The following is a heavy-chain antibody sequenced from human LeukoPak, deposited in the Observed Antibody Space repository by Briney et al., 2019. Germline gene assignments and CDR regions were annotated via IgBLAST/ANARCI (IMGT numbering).Heavy chain of an antibody. V-gene: IGHV3-30*18. Sequence: GRSLRLSCAASGFTFSSYGMHWVRQVPGKGLEWVAVISYDGSNKYYADSVKGRFTISRDNSKNTLYLQMNSLRAEDTAVYYCAKGPYSSSWHDAFDIWGQGTMVTVSS. CDR1: GFTFSSYG. D-gene: IGHD6-13*01. CDR3: AKGPYSSSWHDAFDI. J-gene: IGHJ3*02. CDR2: ISYDGSNK.